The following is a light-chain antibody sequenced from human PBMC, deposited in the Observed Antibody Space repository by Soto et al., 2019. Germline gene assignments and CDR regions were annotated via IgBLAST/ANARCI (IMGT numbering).Light chain of an antibody. Sequence: EIVLTQSPGTLSLSPGERATLSCRASQSVSSSYLAWYQQKPGQAPRLLIYGASSRATGIPDRCSGSGSGRDLTLTISRLEPEDSAVYYCQQYGSSLLTFGGGTKVEI. CDR2: GAS. CDR3: QQYGSSLLT. V-gene: IGKV3-20*01. J-gene: IGKJ4*01. CDR1: QSVSSSY.